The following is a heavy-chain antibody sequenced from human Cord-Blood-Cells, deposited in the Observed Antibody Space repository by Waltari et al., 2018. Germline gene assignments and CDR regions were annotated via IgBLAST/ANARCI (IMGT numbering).Heavy chain of an antibody. CDR2: MSPILGIA. V-gene: IGHV1-69*09. CDR1: GGTFSSYA. Sequence: QVQLVQSGAEVKKPGSSVKVSCKASGGTFSSYAISWVRQAPGQGLEWMGRMSPILGIANSAKKFQGSVTITADKSTSTAYRELSSLMSEDTAVYYCARDRQYCSGGSCYINWFDPWGQGTLVTVSS. D-gene: IGHD2-15*01. J-gene: IGHJ5*02. CDR3: ARDRQYCSGGSCYINWFDP.